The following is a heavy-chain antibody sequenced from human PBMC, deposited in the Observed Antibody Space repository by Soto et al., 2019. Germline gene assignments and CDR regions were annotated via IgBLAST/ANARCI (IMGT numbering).Heavy chain of an antibody. CDR3: AKGDSSWVSWFYP. J-gene: IGHJ5*02. Sequence: QAQLVQSGAEVKKPGASVKVSCQASGYTFTAQYLHWVRKAPGEGLQWMGWINPTTGATRYAQKFQGRITMTRDTSMNTAYLEVTSLRPYDPAVYYSAKGDSSWVSWFYPWGQGTLVTVSS. D-gene: IGHD6-19*01. V-gene: IGHV1-2*02. CDR1: GYTFTAQY. CDR2: INPTTGAT.